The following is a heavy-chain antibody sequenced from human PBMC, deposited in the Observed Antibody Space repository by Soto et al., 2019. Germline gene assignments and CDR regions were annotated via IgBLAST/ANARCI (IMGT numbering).Heavy chain of an antibody. CDR3: ARDVSYDILTENWFDP. Sequence: ASVKVSCKASGYTFTSYDINWVRQATGQGLEWMGWINAYNGNTNYAQKLQGRVTMTTNTSMSIAYMELSSLRSDDTAVYYCARDVSYDILTENWFDPWGQGTLVTVPQ. D-gene: IGHD3-9*01. CDR2: INAYNGNT. CDR1: GYTFTSYD. J-gene: IGHJ5*02. V-gene: IGHV1-18*01.